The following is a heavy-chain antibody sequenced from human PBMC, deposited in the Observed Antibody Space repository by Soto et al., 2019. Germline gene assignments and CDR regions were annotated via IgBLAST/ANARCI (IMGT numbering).Heavy chain of an antibody. CDR2: IKSKTDGGKK. CDR3: TTEYPYYIISWWGGEIDY. V-gene: IGHV3-15*07. J-gene: IGHJ4*02. Sequence: EVQLVESGGGLVKPGGSLRLSCAASGFTFSNAWMNWVRQAPGKGLEWVGSIKSKTDGGKKEDAAHVKGSITISRDDSKNTLYLQMNSLKTEDTAVYYCTTEYPYYIISWWGGEIDYWGQGTLVTVSS. CDR1: GFTFSNAW. D-gene: IGHD6-13*01.